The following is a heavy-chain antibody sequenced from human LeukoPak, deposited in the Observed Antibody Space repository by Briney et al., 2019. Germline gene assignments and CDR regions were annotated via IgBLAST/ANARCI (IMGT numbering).Heavy chain of an antibody. CDR3: ARGGPYGSGSYIIY. Sequence: GGSLRLSCAASGFTFSSYGMHWVRQAPGKGLEWVAVISYDGSNKYYADSVKGRFTISRDNSKNTLYLQMNSLRAEDTAVYYCARGGPYGSGSYIIYWGQGTLVTVSS. V-gene: IGHV3-30*03. J-gene: IGHJ4*02. D-gene: IGHD3-10*01. CDR1: GFTFSSYG. CDR2: ISYDGSNK.